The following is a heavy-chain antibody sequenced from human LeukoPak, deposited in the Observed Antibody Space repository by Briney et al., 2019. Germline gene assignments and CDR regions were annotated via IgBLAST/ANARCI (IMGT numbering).Heavy chain of an antibody. CDR2: IAHDGVNK. D-gene: IGHD6-19*01. Sequence: PGGSLRLSCATSGFTLSSYGMHWVRQAPGKGLDWVAIIAHDGVNKYYTDSVKGRFNISRDNSGNTLFLQMNSLRPEDTAVYYCARDWGASGWYNWFDPWGQGTLVTVSS. CDR3: ARDWGASGWYNWFDP. CDR1: GFTLSSYG. J-gene: IGHJ5*02. V-gene: IGHV3-30*03.